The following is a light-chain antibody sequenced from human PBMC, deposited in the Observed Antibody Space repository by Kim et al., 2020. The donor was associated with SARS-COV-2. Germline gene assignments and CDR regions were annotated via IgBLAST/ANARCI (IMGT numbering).Light chain of an antibody. J-gene: IGKJ1*01. CDR1: QGISTS. CDR2: SAS. CDR3: QKYDAAPWT. V-gene: IGKV1-27*01. Sequence: ASVGDGVTITCRASQGISTSLAWYQQKPGKVPKVLIYSASALQSGVPSRFSGSGSGTDFTLTISSLQPEDVATYYCQKYDAAPWTFGHGTKVDIK.